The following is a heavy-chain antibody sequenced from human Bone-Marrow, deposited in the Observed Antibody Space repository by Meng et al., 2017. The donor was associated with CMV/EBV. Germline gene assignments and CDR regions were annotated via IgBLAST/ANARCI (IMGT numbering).Heavy chain of an antibody. CDR2: LYIDGST. D-gene: IGHD3-3*01. CDR3: ASAGYYDFWSGYPYYYYGMDV. V-gene: IGHV3-66*01. Sequence: GESLKISCAASGFTFSSYSMNWVRQSPGKGLEWVSILYIDGSTYYADSVKGRFTISRDNSKNTLYLQMNSLRAEDTAVYYCASAGYYDFWSGYPYYYYGMDVWGQGTTVTVSS. J-gene: IGHJ6*02. CDR1: GFTFSSYS.